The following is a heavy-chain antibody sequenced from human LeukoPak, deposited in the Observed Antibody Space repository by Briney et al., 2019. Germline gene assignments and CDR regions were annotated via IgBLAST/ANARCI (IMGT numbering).Heavy chain of an antibody. V-gene: IGHV3-33*06. CDR1: GFTFSSYG. Sequence: GGSLRLSCAASGFTFSSYGMHWVRQAPGKGLEWVAVIWYDGSNKYYADSVKGRSTISRDNSKNTLYLQMNSLRAEDTAVYYCAKDPTSTPYSSSWFDYWGQGTLVTVSS. J-gene: IGHJ4*02. CDR2: IWYDGSNK. D-gene: IGHD6-13*01. CDR3: AKDPTSTPYSSSWFDY.